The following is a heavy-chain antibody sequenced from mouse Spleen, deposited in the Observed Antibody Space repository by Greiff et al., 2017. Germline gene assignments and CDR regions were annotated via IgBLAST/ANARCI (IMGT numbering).Heavy chain of an antibody. D-gene: IGHD2-4*01. Sequence: QVQLQQSVAELVRPGASVKLSCTASGYTFTSYWMHWVKQRPGQGLEWIGYINPSSGYTKYNQKFKDKATLTADKSSSTAYMQLSSLTYEDSAVYYCARSYYDERTGFAYWGQGTLVTVSA. J-gene: IGHJ3*01. V-gene: IGHV1-7*01. CDR1: GYTFTSYW. CDR3: ARSYYDERTGFAY. CDR2: INPSSGYT.